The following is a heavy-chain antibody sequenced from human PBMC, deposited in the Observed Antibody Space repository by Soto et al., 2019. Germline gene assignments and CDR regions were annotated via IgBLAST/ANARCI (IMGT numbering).Heavy chain of an antibody. J-gene: IGHJ4*02. V-gene: IGHV4-34*01. CDR2: INHSGST. Sequence: PETLSLTCAVYGGSFSGYYWTWIRQPPGTGLEWIGEINHSGSTNYNPSLKSRVTISVDTSKNQFSLRAEDTAVYYCAKGGIRYFDWLSGFDYWGQGTLVTVSS. D-gene: IGHD3-9*01. CDR1: GGSFSGYY. CDR3: AKGGIRYFDWLSGFDY.